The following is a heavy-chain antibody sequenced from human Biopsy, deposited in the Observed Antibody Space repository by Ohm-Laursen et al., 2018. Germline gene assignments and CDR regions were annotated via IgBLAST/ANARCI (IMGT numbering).Heavy chain of an antibody. CDR2: IISMFGTP. V-gene: IGHV1-69*06. J-gene: IGHJ6*01. D-gene: IGHD2/OR15-2a*01. CDR3: ARDKTVLNYYFASDV. Sequence: SSVKVSCKASGGTFNNYGITWVRQAPGQGLEWVGRIISMFGTPKYAQKFQGRATITVDKSTSTAYLDLSSLKSEDTAVYYCARDKTVLNYYFASDVWGQGTTVTVSS. CDR1: GGTFNNYG.